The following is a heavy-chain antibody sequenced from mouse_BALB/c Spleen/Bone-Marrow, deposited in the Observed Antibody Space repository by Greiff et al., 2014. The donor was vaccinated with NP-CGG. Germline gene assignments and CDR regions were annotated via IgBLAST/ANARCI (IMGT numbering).Heavy chain of an antibody. V-gene: IGHV1-4*02. J-gene: IGHJ3*01. D-gene: IGHD3-3*01. CDR3: ARGGTARAAWFAY. Sequence: QVQLKESAAELARPGASVKMSCKAPGYTFTSYTMHWIKQRPGQGLEWIGYIDPSSAYTEYNQKFKDKTTLTADTSSSTAYMQLSSLTSEDSAVYYCARGGTARAAWFAYWGQGTLVTVSA. CDR1: GYTFTSYT. CDR2: IDPSSAYT.